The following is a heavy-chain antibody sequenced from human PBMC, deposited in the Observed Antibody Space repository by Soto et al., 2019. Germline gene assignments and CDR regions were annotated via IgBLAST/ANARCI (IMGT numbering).Heavy chain of an antibody. CDR2: ISSSSSTI. V-gene: IGHV3-48*02. CDR1: EGTSGSYG. CDR3: ARWQASYYYYGMDV. J-gene: IGHJ6*02. Sequence: AAEGTSGSYGGNWVLQAPGKGLEWVSYISSSSSTIYYADSVKGRFTISRDNAKNSLYLQMNSLRDEDTAVYYCARWQASYYYYGMDVWGQGTTVTVSS.